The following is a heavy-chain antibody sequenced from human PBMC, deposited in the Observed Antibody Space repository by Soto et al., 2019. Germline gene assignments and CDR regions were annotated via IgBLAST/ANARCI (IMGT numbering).Heavy chain of an antibody. D-gene: IGHD3-9*01. CDR2: IDPSDSYT. CDR1: GYSFTIYW. V-gene: IGHV5-10-1*01. Sequence: GESLKISCQGSGYSFTIYWISWVRQMPGKGLEWMCRIDPSDSYTNYGPSFQGHVTISADKSISTAYLQWSSLKASDTAMDYCARVDSEYYYDGMDVGGQGTTVTVSS. J-gene: IGHJ6*02. CDR3: ARVDSEYYYDGMDV.